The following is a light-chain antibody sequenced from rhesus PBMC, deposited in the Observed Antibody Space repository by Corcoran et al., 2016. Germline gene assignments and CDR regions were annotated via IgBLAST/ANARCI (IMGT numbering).Light chain of an antibody. J-gene: IGKJ2*01. CDR3: LQYNRRPYS. CDR1: QAISNY. V-gene: IGKV1-36*01. CDR2: AAS. Sequence: DIQMTQSPSSLSASVGDRVTITCRASQAISNYLSWYQQKPGKAPKRLIYAASSLESGDPSRFSGSGYWTQFTISISSLQPEDFAAYYCLQYNRRPYSFGQGTKVEIK.